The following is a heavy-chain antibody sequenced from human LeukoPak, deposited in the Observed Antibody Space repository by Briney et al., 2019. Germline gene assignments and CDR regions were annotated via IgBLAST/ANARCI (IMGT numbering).Heavy chain of an antibody. Sequence: PSETLSLTCTVSGVSISSYYWSWIRQPPGKGLEWIGYIYYSGSTNYNPSLKSRVTIAVDTSKNPFSLKLSSVTAADTAVYYCARGPYYDSSGYYYGYDAFAIWGQGTMVTVSS. D-gene: IGHD3-22*01. V-gene: IGHV4-59*08. CDR1: GVSISSYY. CDR2: IYYSGST. CDR3: ARGPYYDSSGYYYGYDAFAI. J-gene: IGHJ3*02.